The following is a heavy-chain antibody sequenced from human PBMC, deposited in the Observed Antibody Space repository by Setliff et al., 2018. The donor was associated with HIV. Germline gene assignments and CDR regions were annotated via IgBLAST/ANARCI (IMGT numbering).Heavy chain of an antibody. J-gene: IGHJ5*02. D-gene: IGHD3-16*01. Sequence: SLRLSCAASGFPVSDNYVTWVRQAPGKGLEWVSVIYSDGRTFYADPVKGRFTISRDDSKNTVYLQMHSLRVDDTAAYYCAKGVKWLGPWGQGTLVTVSS. CDR2: IYSDGRT. CDR3: AKGVKWLGP. CDR1: GFPVSDNY. V-gene: IGHV3-53*01.